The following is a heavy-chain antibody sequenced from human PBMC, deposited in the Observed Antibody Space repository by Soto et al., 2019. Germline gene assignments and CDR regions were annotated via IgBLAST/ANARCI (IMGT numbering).Heavy chain of an antibody. J-gene: IGHJ4*02. V-gene: IGHV2-5*02. CDR1: GVSLSTNGVG. CDR2: IYWDDDK. CDR3: AHRAGVQGNWSGGYFDF. Sequence: QITLKESGPPRVKPTQTLTLNCTFSGVSLSTNGVGLGWIRQSPGKALERLALIYWDDDKRYSPSLKSRLTITKDNSTAQAVLTIANMDPVDSATYYCAHRAGVQGNWSGGYFDFWGQGALVTVSS. D-gene: IGHD1-1*01.